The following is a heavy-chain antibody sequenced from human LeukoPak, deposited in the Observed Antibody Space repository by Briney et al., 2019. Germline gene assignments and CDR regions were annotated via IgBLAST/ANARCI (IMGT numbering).Heavy chain of an antibody. D-gene: IGHD6-19*01. CDR2: IYYSGST. V-gene: IGHV4-59*01. Sequence: SETLSLTCTGSGGSISSYYWSWLRQPPGKGLEWIGYIYYSGSTNYNPSLKSRVTISVDTSKNQFSLKLSSVTAADTAVYYCTSSGWAIGYYYMDVWGKGNTVTVSS. CDR3: TSSGWAIGYYYMDV. J-gene: IGHJ6*03. CDR1: GGSISSYY.